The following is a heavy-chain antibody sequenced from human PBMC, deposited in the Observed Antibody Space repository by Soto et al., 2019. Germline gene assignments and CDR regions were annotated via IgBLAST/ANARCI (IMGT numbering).Heavy chain of an antibody. CDR2: IRFDGTDE. Sequence: GGSLRLSCAASKSIFTGYGMHWVRQTPGKGLEWVAVIRFDGTDEHYADSVKGRFTISRDNSKNTLYLQMNSLRAEDTAVYYCARDSGEGNTYYYDSSGYYPSQDGMDVWGQGTTVTVSS. V-gene: IGHV3-30*02. CDR3: ARDSGEGNTYYYDSSGYYPSQDGMDV. CDR1: KSIFTGYG. D-gene: IGHD3-22*01. J-gene: IGHJ6*02.